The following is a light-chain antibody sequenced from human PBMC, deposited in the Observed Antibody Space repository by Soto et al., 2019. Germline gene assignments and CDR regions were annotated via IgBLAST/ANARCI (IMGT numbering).Light chain of an antibody. CDR1: QSVINN. Sequence: EIVMTQSPATRYVSPGERATLSCWAIQSVINNLAWYQQKPGQAPRLLTYDASTRETGIPARLSGSGSGTEFTRTISSLESQDVAVYYCQQYYKWPLTFGGGTKVDI. J-gene: IGKJ4*01. CDR2: DAS. V-gene: IGKV3-15*01. CDR3: QQYYKWPLT.